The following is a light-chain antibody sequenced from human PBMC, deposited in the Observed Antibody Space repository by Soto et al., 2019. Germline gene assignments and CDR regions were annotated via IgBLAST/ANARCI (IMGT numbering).Light chain of an antibody. CDR3: QSFRSSAVI. V-gene: IGLV6-57*04. Sequence: NFLLTQPHSVSESPGKTVTVSCTRSSGRIVSNFVQWYQQRPGSAPTTVIYEDNQRPSGVPDRFSGAIDSSSNSASLTISGLKTEDEADYYCQSFRSSAVIFGGGTKLTVL. CDR1: SGRIVSNF. J-gene: IGLJ2*01. CDR2: EDN.